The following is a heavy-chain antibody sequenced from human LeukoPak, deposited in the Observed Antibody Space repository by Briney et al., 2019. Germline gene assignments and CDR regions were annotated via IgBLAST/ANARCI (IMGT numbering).Heavy chain of an antibody. CDR1: GFTFSSYW. CDR3: VVTTGSKSFDY. Sequence: PGGSLRLSCAASGFTFSSYWMSWVRQAPGKGLEWVAQIKQDGSEKNYVDSVKGRFTVSRDNAENSLFMQMDSLRVEDTAFYYCVVTTGSKSFDYWGQGTLVTVSS. CDR2: IKQDGSEK. D-gene: IGHD1-1*01. V-gene: IGHV3-7*01. J-gene: IGHJ4*02.